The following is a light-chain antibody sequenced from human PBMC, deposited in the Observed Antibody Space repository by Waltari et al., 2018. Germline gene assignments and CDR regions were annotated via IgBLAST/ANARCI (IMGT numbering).Light chain of an antibody. Sequence: SYVLTQPPSVSVAPGKTARIACGGDNIGSTGVHWYQQKSGQAPILIIYYDSDRPSGIPERVSGSNSGNTATLTISRVEAGDEADYYCHVWDRSNGQYVFGPGTKVTVL. CDR1: NIGSTG. CDR2: YDS. CDR3: HVWDRSNGQYV. V-gene: IGLV3-21*04. J-gene: IGLJ1*01.